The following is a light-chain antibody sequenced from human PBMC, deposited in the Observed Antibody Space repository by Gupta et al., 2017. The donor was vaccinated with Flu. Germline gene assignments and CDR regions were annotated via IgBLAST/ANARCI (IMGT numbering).Light chain of an antibody. CDR2: EKN. J-gene: IGLJ3*02. V-gene: IGLV1-51*02. CDR3: GTWASSLSAVV. Sequence: QSLLTQPPSESAAAGHKVTISCSGSSSNIGNNYVSWYQELPGTAPKHLIYEKNKRPSGFPDRFSDSKSGTSPTLCITGLQTWDDADYYCGTWASSLSAVVFGGGPKLTVL. CDR1: SSNIGNNY.